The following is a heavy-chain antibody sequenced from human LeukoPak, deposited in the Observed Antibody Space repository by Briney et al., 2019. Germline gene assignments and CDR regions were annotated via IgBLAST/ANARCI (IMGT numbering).Heavy chain of an antibody. V-gene: IGHV4-34*01. D-gene: IGHD2/OR15-2a*01. J-gene: IGHJ4*02. CDR1: GGSISSYY. Sequence: SETLSLTCTVSGGSISSYYWSWIRQPPGKGLEWIGEINHSGSTNYNPSLKSRVTISVDTSKNQFSLKLSSATAADTAVYYCARGMNDSTIKYFDYWGQGTLVTVSS. CDR2: INHSGST. CDR3: ARGMNDSTIKYFDY.